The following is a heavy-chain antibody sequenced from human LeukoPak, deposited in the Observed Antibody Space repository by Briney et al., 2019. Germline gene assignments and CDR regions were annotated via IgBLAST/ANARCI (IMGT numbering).Heavy chain of an antibody. D-gene: IGHD6-13*01. CDR3: AKDLRGVSSSWYFDY. CDR1: GFTFSDYY. CDR2: ISSSGSTI. V-gene: IGHV3-11*01. J-gene: IGHJ4*02. Sequence: GGSLRLSCAASGFTFSDYYMSWIRQAPGKGLEWVSYISSSGSTIYYADSVKGRFTISRDNAKNSLYLQMNSLRAEDTALYYCAKDLRGVSSSWYFDYWGQGTLVTVSS.